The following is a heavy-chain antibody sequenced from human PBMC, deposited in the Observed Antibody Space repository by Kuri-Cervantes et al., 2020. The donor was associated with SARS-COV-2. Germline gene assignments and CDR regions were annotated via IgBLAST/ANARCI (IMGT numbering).Heavy chain of an antibody. CDR2: ISGSGGST. D-gene: IGHD5-24*01. CDR3: AKYKGRVDGYKEGWFDP. J-gene: IGHJ5*02. CDR1: GFTFSSYA. V-gene: IGHV3-23*01. Sequence: LSLTCAASGFTFSSYAMSWVRQAPGKGLEWVSAISGSGGSTYYADSVKGRFTISRDNSKNTLYLQMNSLRAEGTAVYYCAKYKGRVDGYKEGWFDPWGQGTLVTVSS.